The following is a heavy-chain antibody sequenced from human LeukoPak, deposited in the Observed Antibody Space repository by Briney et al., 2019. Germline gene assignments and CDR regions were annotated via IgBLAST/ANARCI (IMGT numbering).Heavy chain of an antibody. CDR2: INQSGRT. V-gene: IGHV4-34*01. CDR1: GGSFSGPSNYY. D-gene: IGHD2-15*01. CDR3: ARDEGVVAPGPFDY. J-gene: IGHJ4*02. Sequence: SETLSLTCAVDGGSFSGPSNYYWSWIRQAPGKGLEWIGEINQSGRTNYNPSLKSRVAISVDTPKNQFSLKLRSVTAADTAVYYCARDEGVVAPGPFDYWGQGILVTVSS.